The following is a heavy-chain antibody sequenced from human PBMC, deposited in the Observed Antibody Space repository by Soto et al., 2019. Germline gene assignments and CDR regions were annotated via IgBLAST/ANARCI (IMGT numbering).Heavy chain of an antibody. V-gene: IGHV3-48*01. D-gene: IGHD6-19*01. CDR2: ISSSSSTI. Sequence: PGGSLRLSCAASGFTFSSYSMNWVRQAPGKGLEWVSYISSSSSTIYYADSVKGRFTISRDNAKNSLYLQMNSLRAEDTAVYYCARRYSSGWYNWFDPWGQGTLVTVSS. CDR3: ARRYSSGWYNWFDP. J-gene: IGHJ5*02. CDR1: GFTFSSYS.